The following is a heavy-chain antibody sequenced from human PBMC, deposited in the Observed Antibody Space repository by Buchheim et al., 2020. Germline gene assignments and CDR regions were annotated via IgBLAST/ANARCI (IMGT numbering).Heavy chain of an antibody. CDR2: IVPVFGTT. J-gene: IGHJ5*02. D-gene: IGHD5-24*01. Sequence: QLQLVQSGAELKKPGSSVKVSCKASGGTFSTSSIIWVRQAPGQGLEYVGGIVPVFGTTKYAPRFRGRVTITADKSTSVAYMELSSLRFEDMAVYYCARGGQVATIIDNWFDPWGQGT. CDR1: GGTFSTSS. CDR3: ARGGQVATIIDNWFDP. V-gene: IGHV1-69*06.